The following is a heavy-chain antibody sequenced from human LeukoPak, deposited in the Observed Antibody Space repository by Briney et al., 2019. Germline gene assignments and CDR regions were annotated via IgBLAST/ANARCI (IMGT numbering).Heavy chain of an antibody. CDR3: AREALDYYYYYYMDV. CDR1: GYSISSGYY. Sequence: SETLSLTCTVSGYSISSGYYWGWIRQPPGKGLEWIGSIYHSGSTYYNPSLKSRVTISVDTSKNQFSLKLSSVTAADTAVYYCAREALDYYYYYYMDVWGKGTTVTVSS. CDR2: IYHSGST. V-gene: IGHV4-38-2*02. J-gene: IGHJ6*03.